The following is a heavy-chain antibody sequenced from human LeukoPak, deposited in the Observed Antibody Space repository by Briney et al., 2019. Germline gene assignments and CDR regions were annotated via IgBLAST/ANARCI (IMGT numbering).Heavy chain of an antibody. CDR3: ARGTVAARPESNYYYMDV. V-gene: IGHV4-59*12. D-gene: IGHD6-6*01. CDR1: GGSISSYY. J-gene: IGHJ6*03. CDR2: IYYSGST. Sequence: SETLSLTCTVSGGSISSYYWSWIRQPPGKGLEWIGCIYYSGSTNYNPSLKSRVSMSVDTSKNQFSLKLSSVTAADTAVYYCARGTVAARPESNYYYMDVWGKGTTVTVSS.